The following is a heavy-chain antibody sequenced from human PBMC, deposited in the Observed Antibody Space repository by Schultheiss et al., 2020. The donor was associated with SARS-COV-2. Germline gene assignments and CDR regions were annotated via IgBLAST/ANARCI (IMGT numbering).Heavy chain of an antibody. J-gene: IGHJ4*02. CDR2: INHSGST. Sequence: SETLSLTCAVYGGSLSGYYWNWIRQPPGKGLEWIGEINHSGSTRNNPSLKSRVTISIDTSKNQFSLKLTSVTAADTAVYYCARKGIAVAAFPNWGQGTLVTVSS. D-gene: IGHD6-19*01. CDR1: GGSLSGYY. V-gene: IGHV4-34*01. CDR3: ARKGIAVAAFPN.